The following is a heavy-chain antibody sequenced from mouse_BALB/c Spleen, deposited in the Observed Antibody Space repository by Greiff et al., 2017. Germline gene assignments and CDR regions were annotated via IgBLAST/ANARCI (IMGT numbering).Heavy chain of an antibody. J-gene: IGHJ4*01. V-gene: IGHV5-17*02. D-gene: IGHD2-10*01. CDR1: GFTFSSFG. CDR3: AKEEAYYGNPYAMDY. CDR2: ISSGSSTI. Sequence: EVKLQESGGGLVQPGGSRKLSCAASGFTFSSFGMHWVRQAPEKGLEWVAYISSGSSTIYYADTVKGRFTISRDNPKNTLFLQMTSLRSEDTAMYYCAKEEAYYGNPYAMDYWGQGTSVTVSS.